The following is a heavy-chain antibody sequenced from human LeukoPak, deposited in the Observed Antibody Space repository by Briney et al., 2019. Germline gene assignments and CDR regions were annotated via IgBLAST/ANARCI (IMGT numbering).Heavy chain of an antibody. Sequence: GGSLKLSCVASGFTFKSYGMTWVRQVPGKGLEWLSSITGAGTSTKYADSVNGRFTISRDNSKNTLSLQMTGLRAEDTAVYYCARKVAVAMDLDYWGQGTLVTVSS. J-gene: IGHJ4*02. CDR2: ITGAGTST. V-gene: IGHV3-23*01. D-gene: IGHD5-18*01. CDR1: GFTFKSYG. CDR3: ARKVAVAMDLDY.